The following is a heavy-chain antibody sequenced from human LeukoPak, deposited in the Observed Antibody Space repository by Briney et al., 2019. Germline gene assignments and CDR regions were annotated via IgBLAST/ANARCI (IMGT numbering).Heavy chain of an antibody. CDR1: RFTFSTYW. D-gene: IGHD6-13*01. J-gene: IGHJ4*02. Sequence: AGGSLRLSCAASRFTFSTYWMSWVRQAPGKGLEWVANIKQDGSEKYYLDSVKGRFTISRDNAKNSLYLQMNSLRAEDTAVYFCTREAAAGIDYWGQGTLVTVSS. CDR3: TREAAAGIDY. V-gene: IGHV3-7*01. CDR2: IKQDGSEK.